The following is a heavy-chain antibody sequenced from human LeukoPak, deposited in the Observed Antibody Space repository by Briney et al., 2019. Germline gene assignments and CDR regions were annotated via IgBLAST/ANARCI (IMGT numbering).Heavy chain of an antibody. CDR3: ARARWQLVPYFDS. Sequence: VSVKVSCKASGYTFADYYMHWVRQAPGQGLEWMGWINPNSGGTNFAQKFQGRVAMTRATSISTAYMELGSLRSDDTAVYYCARARWQLVPYFDSWGQGTLVTVSS. J-gene: IGHJ4*02. V-gene: IGHV1-2*02. D-gene: IGHD6-6*01. CDR2: INPNSGGT. CDR1: GYTFADYY.